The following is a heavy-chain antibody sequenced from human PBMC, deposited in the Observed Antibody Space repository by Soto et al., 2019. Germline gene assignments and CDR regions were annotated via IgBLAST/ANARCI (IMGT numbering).Heavy chain of an antibody. CDR1: GGSISSGGYY. Sequence: SETLSLTCTVSGGSISSGGYYWSWIRQPPGKGLEWIGEINHSGSTNYNPSLKSRVTISVDTSKNQFSLKLSSVTAADTAVYYCARSGLRFLEQQNWFDPWGPGTLVTVFS. CDR3: ARSGLRFLEQQNWFDP. CDR2: INHSGST. J-gene: IGHJ5*02. D-gene: IGHD3-3*01. V-gene: IGHV4-39*07.